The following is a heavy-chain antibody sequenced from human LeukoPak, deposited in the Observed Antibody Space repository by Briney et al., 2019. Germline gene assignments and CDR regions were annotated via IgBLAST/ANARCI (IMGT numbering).Heavy chain of an antibody. V-gene: IGHV3-30-3*01. Sequence: GGSLRLSCAASGFTFGGYAMHWVRQAPGKGLEWVAVISYDGSNKYYADSVKGRFTISRDNSKNTLYLQMNSLRAEDTAVYYCAKGYSYSDYWGQGTLVTVSS. D-gene: IGHD5-18*01. CDR2: ISYDGSNK. CDR1: GFTFGGYA. CDR3: AKGYSYSDY. J-gene: IGHJ4*02.